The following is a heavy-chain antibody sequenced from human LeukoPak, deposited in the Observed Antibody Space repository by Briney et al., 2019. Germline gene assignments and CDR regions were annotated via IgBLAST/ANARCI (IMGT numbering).Heavy chain of an antibody. J-gene: IGHJ2*01. CDR3: ARLGLAARPNPFDL. Sequence: LETLSLTCTVSGRSFSGYHWSWVRQPPGKGLEYIGYIYYSGRTNYNPSLKSRVTISVDTSKNQFSLKLSSVTAADTAVYYCARLGLAARPNPFDLWGRGTLVTVSS. CDR2: IYYSGRT. CDR1: GRSFSGYH. V-gene: IGHV4-59*08. D-gene: IGHD6-6*01.